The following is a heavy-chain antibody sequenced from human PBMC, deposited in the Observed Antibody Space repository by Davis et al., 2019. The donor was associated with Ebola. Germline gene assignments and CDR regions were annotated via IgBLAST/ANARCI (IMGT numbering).Heavy chain of an antibody. CDR2: IIPLFGSA. CDR1: GGTFNSDA. D-gene: IGHD5-12*01. J-gene: IGHJ4*02. CDR3: ARDGLRGGYDAYFDY. Sequence: SVKVSCKSSGGTFNSDAISWVRQAPGQGLEWMGQIIPLFGSADYAQKFQGRVTITADESRTTAFMELRSLRSEDTAVYYCARDGLRGGYDAYFDYWGQGTLVTVSS. V-gene: IGHV1-69*13.